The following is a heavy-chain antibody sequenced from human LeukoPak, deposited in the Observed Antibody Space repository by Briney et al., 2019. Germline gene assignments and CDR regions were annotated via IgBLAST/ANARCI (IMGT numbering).Heavy chain of an antibody. CDR3: ASLYDFWSGSLKDY. J-gene: IGHJ4*02. D-gene: IGHD3-3*01. CDR2: ISSSSSYI. Sequence: GGSLRLSCAASGFTFSSYSMNWVRQAPGKGLEWVSSISSSSSYIYYADSVKGRFTISRDNAKNSLYLQMNSLRAEDTAVYYCASLYDFWSGSLKDYWGQGTLVTVSS. V-gene: IGHV3-21*01. CDR1: GFTFSSYS.